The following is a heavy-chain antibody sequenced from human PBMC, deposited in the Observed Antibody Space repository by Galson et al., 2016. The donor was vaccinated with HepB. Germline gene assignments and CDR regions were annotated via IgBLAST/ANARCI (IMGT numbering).Heavy chain of an antibody. Sequence: LRLSCAASGFAFSRNGMHWVRQAPGKGLEWVAVITYDGKNEYYADSVKGRFSISRDNPKKTLYLQIHSLRGEDTAVYYCARTLLGYCSGGSCLTHFDSWGQGTLVIVSS. CDR1: GFAFSRNG. CDR2: ITYDGKNE. V-gene: IGHV3-30*03. J-gene: IGHJ4*02. CDR3: ARTLLGYCSGGSCLTHFDS. D-gene: IGHD2-15*01.